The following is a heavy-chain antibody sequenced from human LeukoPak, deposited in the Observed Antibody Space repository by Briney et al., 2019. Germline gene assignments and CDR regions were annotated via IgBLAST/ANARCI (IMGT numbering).Heavy chain of an antibody. J-gene: IGHJ6*02. Sequence: SETPSLTCTVSGGSTGSSGHYWGWIRQPPGKGLEWIGAIYYGGRTYYNPSLNGRVTPSVDTSKNYLSLKLRSVTGADTAVSFCARHNGQYSYYYGMDVWGQGTTVSVSS. CDR3: ARHNGQYSYYYGMDV. D-gene: IGHD2-8*01. CDR1: GGSTGSSGHY. CDR2: IYYGGRT. V-gene: IGHV4-39*01.